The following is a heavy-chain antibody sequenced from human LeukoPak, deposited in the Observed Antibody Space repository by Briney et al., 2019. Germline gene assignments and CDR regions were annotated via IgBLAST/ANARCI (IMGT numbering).Heavy chain of an antibody. D-gene: IGHD5-24*01. Sequence: SETLSLTCAVYGGSFSGYYWSWIRQPPGKGLEWIGSIYYSGSTYYNPSLKSRVTISVDTSKNQFSLKLSSVTAADTAVYYCARDRGQRGYNDYWGQGTLVTVSS. CDR1: GGSFSGYY. CDR3: ARDRGQRGYNDY. CDR2: IYYSGST. V-gene: IGHV4-34*01. J-gene: IGHJ4*02.